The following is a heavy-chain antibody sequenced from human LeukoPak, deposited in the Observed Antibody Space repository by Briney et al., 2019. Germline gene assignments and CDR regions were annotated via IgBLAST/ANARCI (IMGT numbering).Heavy chain of an antibody. J-gene: IGHJ4*02. CDR3: AVVGALYYFDY. V-gene: IGHV3-21*06. CDR2: ISRRSESI. CDR1: GLTFSSYS. Sequence: GGSLRLSCAASGLTFSSYSMNWVRQVPGKGLEWVSSISRRSESISYADSVKGRFTISRDNAKSPLYLQMNSLRAEDTAVYYCAVVGALYYFDYWGQGTLVTVSS. D-gene: IGHD1-26*01.